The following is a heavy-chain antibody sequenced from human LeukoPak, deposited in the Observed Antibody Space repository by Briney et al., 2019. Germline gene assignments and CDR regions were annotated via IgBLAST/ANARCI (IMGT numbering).Heavy chain of an antibody. D-gene: IGHD1-26*01. CDR2: IYYSGST. CDR1: GGSISSYY. Sequence: SETLSLTCTVSGGSISSYYWSWIRQPPGKGLEWIGYIYYSGSTNYNPSLKSRVTISVDTSKNQFSLKLSSVTAADTAVYYCARDVDDGIVGATFDYWGQGTLVTVSS. V-gene: IGHV4-59*12. CDR3: ARDVDDGIVGATFDY. J-gene: IGHJ4*02.